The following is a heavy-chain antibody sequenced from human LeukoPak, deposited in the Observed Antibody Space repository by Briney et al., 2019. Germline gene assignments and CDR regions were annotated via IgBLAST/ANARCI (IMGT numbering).Heavy chain of an antibody. CDR2: IYYSGST. J-gene: IGHJ4*02. Sequence: SETLSLTCTVSGGSISSSSYYWGWIRQPPGKGLEWSGSIYYSGSTYYNPSLKSRITMSVDTSKNQFSLRLSSVTAADTAVYYCARENYYDSCGYVYWGQGTLVTASS. V-gene: IGHV4-39*07. CDR1: GGSISSSSYY. CDR3: ARENYYDSCGYVY. D-gene: IGHD3-22*01.